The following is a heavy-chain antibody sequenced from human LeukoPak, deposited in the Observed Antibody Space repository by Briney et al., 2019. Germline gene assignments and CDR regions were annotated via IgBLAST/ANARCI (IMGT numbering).Heavy chain of an antibody. J-gene: IGHJ6*02. CDR1: GFTVSNDY. Sequence: GGSLRLSCAASGFTVSNDYMSWVRQAPGKGLEWVSVIYRDGGTYYADSVRGRFTISRDNSKNTLYLQMNSLRAEDTAVYYCARDLHYYVAMDVWGQGTTVTVSS. D-gene: IGHD3-10*02. CDR2: IYRDGGT. V-gene: IGHV3-53*01. CDR3: ARDLHYYVAMDV.